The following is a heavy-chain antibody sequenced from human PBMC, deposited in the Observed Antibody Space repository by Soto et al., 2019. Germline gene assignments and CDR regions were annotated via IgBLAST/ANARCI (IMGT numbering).Heavy chain of an antibody. CDR1: GASISSGGNS. CDR2: IYQSGST. CDR3: ARGGYSGFPCYFDR. Sequence: SETLSLTCTVSGASISSGGNSWNWIRRPPGKALEGIGYIYQSGSTYYNPSLKSRVSISASRSKNQISLRLTSVSAEDRAVYYCARGGYSGFPCYFDRWGQGTLVTVSS. J-gene: IGHJ4*02. V-gene: IGHV4-30-2*01. D-gene: IGHD1-26*01.